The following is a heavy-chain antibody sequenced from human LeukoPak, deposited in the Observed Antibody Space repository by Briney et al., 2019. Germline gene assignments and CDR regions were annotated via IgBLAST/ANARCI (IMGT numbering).Heavy chain of an antibody. J-gene: IGHJ4*02. D-gene: IGHD6-6*01. V-gene: IGHV3-7*01. Sequence: GRSLRLSCAASGFTFSSYAMHWVRQAPGKGLEWVANINQDGTEKYFVDSVKGRFTISRDNAKNSLYVQMNSPRAEDTAVYYCATNAGVIGTRPHQRYYFDYWGQGALVTVSS. CDR2: INQDGTEK. CDR1: GFTFSSYA. CDR3: ATNAGVIGTRPHQRYYFDY.